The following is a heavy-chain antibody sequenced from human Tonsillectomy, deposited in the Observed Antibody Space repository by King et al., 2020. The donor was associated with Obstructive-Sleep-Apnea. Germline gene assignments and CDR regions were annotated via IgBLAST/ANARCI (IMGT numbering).Heavy chain of an antibody. D-gene: IGHD6-13*01. V-gene: IGHV3-43D*03. Sequence: DVQLVESGGVVVQPGGSLRLSCEASGFMFDDYAMHWGRQAPGKGLEWVSLINWDGGTTSYADSVKGRFTISRDNSKNSLYLHTNSLRVEDTDLYYCAKGASSGWYYFDYWGQGTLVTVPS. CDR2: INWDGGTT. CDR1: GFMFDDYA. J-gene: IGHJ4*02. CDR3: AKGASSGWYYFDY.